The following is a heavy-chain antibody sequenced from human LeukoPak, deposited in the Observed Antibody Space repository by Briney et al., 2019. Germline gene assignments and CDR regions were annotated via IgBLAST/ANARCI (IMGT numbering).Heavy chain of an antibody. CDR3: ARGGYDYSNPFDY. D-gene: IGHD4-11*01. CDR1: GGSMSSYY. CDR2: IYYSGTT. Sequence: SETLSLTCTVSGGSMSSYYWSWIWQPPGKGLEWIGYIYYSGTTNYNPSLKSRVAISVDTSKNQFSLNLSSVTAADTAVYYCARGGYDYSNPFDYWGQGTLVTVSS. V-gene: IGHV4-59*01. J-gene: IGHJ4*02.